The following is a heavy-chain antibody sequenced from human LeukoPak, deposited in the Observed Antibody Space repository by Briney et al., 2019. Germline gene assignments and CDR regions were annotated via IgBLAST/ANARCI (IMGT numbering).Heavy chain of an antibody. Sequence: PGGSLRLSCAASGFTFSSYWMSWVRQAPGKGLEWVANIKQDGSEKYYVDSVEGRFTISRDNAKNSLHLQMNSLRAEDTAVYYCARDARYYYGSGSYYNHFDYWGQGTLVTVSS. CDR2: IKQDGSEK. CDR1: GFTFSSYW. J-gene: IGHJ4*02. V-gene: IGHV3-7*01. D-gene: IGHD3-10*01. CDR3: ARDARYYYGSGSYYNHFDY.